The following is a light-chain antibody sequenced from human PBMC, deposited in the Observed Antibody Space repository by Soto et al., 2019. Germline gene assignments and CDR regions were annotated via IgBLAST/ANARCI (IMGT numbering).Light chain of an antibody. J-gene: IGKJ1*01. CDR2: SVS. V-gene: IGKV1-39*01. CDR1: QSIGKH. CDR3: QQSYSTPWT. Sequence: DIQMTQSPSSLSASVGDTVTITCRASQSIGKHLNWYQQKPGKAPKFLIYSVSSLQSGVPSRFSGSGSGTDFTLTINSLQPEDFATYYCQQSYSTPWTFGQGTKVDIK.